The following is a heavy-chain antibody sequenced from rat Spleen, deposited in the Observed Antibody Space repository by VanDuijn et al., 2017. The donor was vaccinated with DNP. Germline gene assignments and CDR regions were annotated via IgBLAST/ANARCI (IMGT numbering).Heavy chain of an antibody. CDR1: GFSLTSHN. CDR2: MWSGGST. D-gene: IGHD4-1*01. J-gene: IGHJ2*01. CDR3: ARGGSGYFDY. V-gene: IGHV2-45*01. Sequence: QVQLMESGPGLVQPSETLSLTCTVSGFSLTSHNVHWVRQPPGKGLEWMGVMWSGGSTDYNSALKSRLSISRDTSKNQVFLKMNSLQSEETTTYYCARGGSGYFDYWGQGVMVTVSS.